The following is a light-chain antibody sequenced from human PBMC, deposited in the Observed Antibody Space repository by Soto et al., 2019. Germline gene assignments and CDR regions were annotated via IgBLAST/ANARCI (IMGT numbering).Light chain of an antibody. CDR2: QVT. J-gene: IGLJ1*01. CDR3: NSYSSTNFYV. CDR1: FSDIAVFNY. Sequence: ALAQPASVSGSPGQSITISCTGSFSDIAVFNYVSWYQQYPGRAPKLLIYQVTSRASGVSHRFSGSKSGNTASLTISGLQPEDEAEYYCNSYSSTNFYVFRTGTTVTVL. V-gene: IGLV2-14*01.